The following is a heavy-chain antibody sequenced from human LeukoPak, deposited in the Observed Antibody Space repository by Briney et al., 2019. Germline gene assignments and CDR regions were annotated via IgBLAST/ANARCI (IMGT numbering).Heavy chain of an antibody. Sequence: GGSLRLSCAASGFTFSDYYMSWVRQAPGKGLEWVSLIYSGGGTYYADSVRGRFTISRDDSKNTLYLQMNSLRAEDTAVYYCVRRAGGYSHPYDYWGQGTLVTVSS. J-gene: IGHJ4*02. CDR1: GFTFSDYY. D-gene: IGHD4-23*01. CDR3: VRRAGGYSHPYDY. V-gene: IGHV3-53*01. CDR2: IYSGGGT.